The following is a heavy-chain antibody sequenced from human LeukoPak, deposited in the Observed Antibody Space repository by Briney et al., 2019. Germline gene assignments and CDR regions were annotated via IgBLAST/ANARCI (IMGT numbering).Heavy chain of an antibody. CDR2: ISSSSSYI. J-gene: IGHJ4*02. Sequence: GGSLILSCAASGFTFSSYSMNWVRQAPGKGLEWVSSISSSSSYIYYADSVKGRFTISRDNAKNSLYLQMNSLRAEDTAVYYCARDAHSSGWYLAYWGQGTLVTVSS. CDR1: GFTFSSYS. D-gene: IGHD6-19*01. V-gene: IGHV3-21*01. CDR3: ARDAHSSGWYLAY.